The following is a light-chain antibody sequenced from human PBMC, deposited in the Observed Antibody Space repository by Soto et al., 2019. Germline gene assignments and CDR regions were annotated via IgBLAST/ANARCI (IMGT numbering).Light chain of an antibody. Sequence: EIVLTQSPATLSLSPGESAALSCRASQSISSYLAWYQQKPGQAPRLLIYDTSNRATGIPARFSGSGSGTDFTLTISSLEPEDFAVYYCQQRSAWPPTLGQGTKVEIK. J-gene: IGKJ1*01. CDR1: QSISSY. CDR2: DTS. V-gene: IGKV3-11*01. CDR3: QQRSAWPPT.